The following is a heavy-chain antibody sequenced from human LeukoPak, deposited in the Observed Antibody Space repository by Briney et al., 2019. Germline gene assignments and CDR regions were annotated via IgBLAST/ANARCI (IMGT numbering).Heavy chain of an antibody. CDR1: EFTFSNYW. J-gene: IGHJ3*01. CDR3: ARENGANRRALDV. Sequence: GGSLRLSCVASEFTFSNYWIHCVRQAPGRGLVWVSRINSDGTSTIYAGSVKGRFTISRDNAKNTLYLQMNSLRAEDTAVYYCARENGANRRALDVWGPGTRVTVSS. D-gene: IGHD4/OR15-4a*01. V-gene: IGHV3-74*01. CDR2: INSDGTST.